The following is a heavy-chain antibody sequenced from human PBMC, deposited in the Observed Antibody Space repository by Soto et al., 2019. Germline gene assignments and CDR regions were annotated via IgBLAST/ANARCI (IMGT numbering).Heavy chain of an antibody. CDR3: ASHYRSGTYYKFDY. Sequence: AETLSLTCTVSGGSVRRGFYYWTWLRQPPGKGLEWIGYINHSGSTNYNPSLQSRVTISLDTSKNQFSLKLSSVTAADTAVYCCASHYRSGTYYKFDYWGQGTLVTVSS. V-gene: IGHV4-61*01. CDR2: INHSGST. CDR1: GGSVRRGFYY. D-gene: IGHD3-10*01. J-gene: IGHJ4*01.